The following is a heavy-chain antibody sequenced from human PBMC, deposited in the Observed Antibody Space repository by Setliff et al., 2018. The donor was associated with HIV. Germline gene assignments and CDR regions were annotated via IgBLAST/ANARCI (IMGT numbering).Heavy chain of an antibody. CDR2: IYYSGST. CDR1: GDSISSSSYY. D-gene: IGHD7-27*01. V-gene: IGHV4-39*07. Sequence: SETLSLTCTVSGDSISSSSYYWGWIRQPPGKGLEWIGSIYYSGSTFYNPSLKSRVTISIDTSKNQFSLKLSFVTAADTAVYYCAGGAGERGDAFDVWGQGTMVTVSS. J-gene: IGHJ3*01. CDR3: AGGAGERGDAFDV.